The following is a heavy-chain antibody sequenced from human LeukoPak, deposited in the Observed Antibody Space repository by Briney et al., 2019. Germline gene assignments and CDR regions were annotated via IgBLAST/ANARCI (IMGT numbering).Heavy chain of an antibody. V-gene: IGHV1-69*13. Sequence: GALVKVSCKASGGTFSSYAISWVRQAPGQGLEWMGGIIPIFGTANYAQKFQGRVTITADESTSTAYMELSSLRSEDTAVYYCARGPTQELHFDYWGQGTLVTVSS. D-gene: IGHD1-26*01. CDR2: IIPIFGTA. CDR1: GGTFSSYA. CDR3: ARGPTQELHFDY. J-gene: IGHJ4*02.